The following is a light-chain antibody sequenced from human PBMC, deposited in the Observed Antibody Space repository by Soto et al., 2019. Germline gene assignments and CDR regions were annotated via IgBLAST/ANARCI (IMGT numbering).Light chain of an antibody. Sequence: DIQMTQSPSTLSASVGDRVTIACRASQNISPWLAWYQQKPGKAPKLLIYGASSLEGGVPSRFSGSGSGTDFTLTINSLQPEDFASYYCQQSYKIPPTFGQGTKVEIK. J-gene: IGKJ2*01. CDR3: QQSYKIPPT. CDR2: GAS. V-gene: IGKV1-5*01. CDR1: QNISPW.